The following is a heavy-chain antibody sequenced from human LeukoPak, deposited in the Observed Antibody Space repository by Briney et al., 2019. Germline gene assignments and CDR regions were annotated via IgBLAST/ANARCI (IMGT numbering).Heavy chain of an antibody. D-gene: IGHD3-9*01. J-gene: IGHJ4*02. Sequence: SETLSLTCTVSGGSISSYYWSWIRQPPGKGLEWIGYIYYSGSTYYNPSLKSRVTISVDTSKNQFSLNLSSVTAADTAVFYCARHLVTGYYSYYFDYWGQGTLVTVSS. CDR1: GGSISSYY. V-gene: IGHV4-59*08. CDR2: IYYSGST. CDR3: ARHLVTGYYSYYFDY.